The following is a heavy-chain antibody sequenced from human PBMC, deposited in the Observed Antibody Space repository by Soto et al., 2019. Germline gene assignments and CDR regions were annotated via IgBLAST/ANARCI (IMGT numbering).Heavy chain of an antibody. V-gene: IGHV4-34*01. CDR1: GGSFSGYY. D-gene: IGHD3-9*01. Sequence: SETLSLTCAVYGGSFSGYYWSWIRQPPGKGLEWIGEINHSGSTNYNPSLKSRVTISVDTSKNQFSLKLSSVTAADTAVYYCARGLLRYFDWFRGAFDIWGQGTMVTVSS. CDR3: ARGLLRYFDWFRGAFDI. J-gene: IGHJ3*02. CDR2: INHSGST.